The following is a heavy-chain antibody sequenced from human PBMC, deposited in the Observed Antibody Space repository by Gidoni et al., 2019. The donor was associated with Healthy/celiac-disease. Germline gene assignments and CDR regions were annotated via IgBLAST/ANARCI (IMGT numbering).Heavy chain of an antibody. CDR3: ARPITMVQGAKREGYFDL. D-gene: IGHD3-10*01. CDR2: IDPSDSYT. J-gene: IGHJ2*01. Sequence: EVQLVQSGAEVKKPVESLRISCKGSGYSFTSYWTSWVRQMPGKGLEWMGRIDPSDSYTNYSPSFQGHVTISADKSISTAYLQWSSLKVSDTAMYYCARPITMVQGAKREGYFDLWGRGTLVTVSS. CDR1: GYSFTSYW. V-gene: IGHV5-10-1*01.